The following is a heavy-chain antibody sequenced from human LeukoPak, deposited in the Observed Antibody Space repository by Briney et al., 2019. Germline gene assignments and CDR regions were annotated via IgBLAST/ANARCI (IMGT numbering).Heavy chain of an antibody. Sequence: KPSGTLSLTCGVSGGSISGTNWWSWVRQPPGQGLEWIGEISLTGLTHYNPSLESRVTVSLDKSKNQLSLNLTSVTAADTAVYYCSRENGAFSPFGYWGQGTLVTVLS. CDR2: ISLTGLT. CDR3: SRENGAFSPFGY. J-gene: IGHJ4*02. CDR1: GGSISGTNW. D-gene: IGHD2-8*01. V-gene: IGHV4-4*02.